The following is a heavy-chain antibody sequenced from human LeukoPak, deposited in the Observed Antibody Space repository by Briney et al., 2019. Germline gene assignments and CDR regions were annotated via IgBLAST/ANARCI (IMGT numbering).Heavy chain of an antibody. J-gene: IGHJ4*02. CDR1: GLSFSIYA. V-gene: IGHV3-23*01. Sequence: PGGSLRLSCVASGLSFSIYAMTWVRQAPGKGLEWVSSISSSGGSTYYADSVKGRFTISRDNSKNTLYVQMNSLRADDTAVYYCANGGKQRLVAYDFWGQGTLVTVSS. CDR3: ANGGKQRLVAYDF. D-gene: IGHD6-19*01. CDR2: ISSSGGST.